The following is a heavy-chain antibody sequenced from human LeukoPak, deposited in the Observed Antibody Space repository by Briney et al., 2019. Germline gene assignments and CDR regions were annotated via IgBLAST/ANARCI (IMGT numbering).Heavy chain of an antibody. J-gene: IGHJ4*02. CDR1: GFTFSSYD. D-gene: IGHD2-2*01. CDR2: ISDSGGST. Sequence: GGTLRLSCAASGFTFSSYDMSWVRQAPGKGLEWVSVISDSGGSTYYADSVKGRFTISRDNSKNTLYLQMNSLRAEDTAVYYCARGAQLSNYFDYWGQGTLVTVSS. CDR3: ARGAQLSNYFDY. V-gene: IGHV3-23*01.